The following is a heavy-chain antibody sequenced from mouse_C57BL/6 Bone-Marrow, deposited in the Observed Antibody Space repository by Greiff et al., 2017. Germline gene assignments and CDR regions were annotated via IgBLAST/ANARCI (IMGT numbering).Heavy chain of an antibody. J-gene: IGHJ2*01. CDR2: ISYGGSN. CDR1: GFSITSGYY. Sequence: DVKLMESGPGFVKPSQSLSLTCSVTGFSITSGYYWNWLRQFPGNKLEWMGYISYGGSNYYNPSLKNRISISRDTSKNQFFLKLNSVTTEDTATYYCASGEVPYDDGFDYWGQGTTLTVSS. D-gene: IGHD2-4*01. CDR3: ASGEVPYDDGFDY. V-gene: IGHV3-6*01.